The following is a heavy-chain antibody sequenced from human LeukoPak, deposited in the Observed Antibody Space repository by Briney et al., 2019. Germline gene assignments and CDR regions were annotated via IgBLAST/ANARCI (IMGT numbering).Heavy chain of an antibody. Sequence: PGGSLRLSCAASGFTFSSYSMNWVRQAPGKGLEWVAVISYDGTNEYYADSVKGRFTISRDNSKNTLYLQMNSLRTDDTAVYYCARAHYYDSSGYYDSYWGQGTLVTVSS. J-gene: IGHJ4*02. CDR3: ARAHYYDSSGYYDSY. V-gene: IGHV3-30*03. CDR1: GFTFSSYS. CDR2: ISYDGTNE. D-gene: IGHD3-22*01.